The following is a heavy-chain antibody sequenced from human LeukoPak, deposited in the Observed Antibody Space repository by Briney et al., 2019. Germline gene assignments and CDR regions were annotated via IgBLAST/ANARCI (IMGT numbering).Heavy chain of an antibody. CDR3: ARAVVLYYDGSGYSTRFDY. Sequence: SGTLSLTCGVSGGSISNTNWWTWVRQPPGKGLEWIGEVNLQGSTNYNPSLKSRVAISVDKSENHISLKLTSVTAADTAVYYCARAVVLYYDGSGYSTRFDYWGQGTLVTVSS. J-gene: IGHJ4*02. V-gene: IGHV4-4*02. D-gene: IGHD3-22*01. CDR1: GGSISNTNW. CDR2: VNLQGST.